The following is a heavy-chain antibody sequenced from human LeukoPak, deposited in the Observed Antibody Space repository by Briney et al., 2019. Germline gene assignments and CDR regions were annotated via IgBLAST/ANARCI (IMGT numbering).Heavy chain of an antibody. D-gene: IGHD2-15*01. CDR2: IYYSGST. V-gene: IGHV4-59*01. Sequence: PSETLSLTCSVSADSISGNYWSWVRQPPGKGLEWVGYIYYSGSTNYNPSLKSRVTMSVDTSKNQFSLNLSSVTDADTAGDYCPRCHAVCPGGRSRAHYDYWGQGTLVTVSS. CDR1: ADSISGNY. J-gene: IGHJ4*02. CDR3: PRCHAVCPGGRSRAHYDY.